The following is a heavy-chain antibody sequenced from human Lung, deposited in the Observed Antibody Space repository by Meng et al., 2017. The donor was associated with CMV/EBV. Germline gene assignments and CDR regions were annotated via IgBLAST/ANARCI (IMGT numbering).Heavy chain of an antibody. CDR1: GNTFTSYY. D-gene: IGHD3-3*01. CDR2: INPSGGST. J-gene: IGHJ4*02. CDR3: ARVPLWSGYFDVTPIRGFDY. V-gene: IGHV1-46*01. Sequence: ASXXVSXKASGNTFTSYYMYWVRQAPGQGLEWMGIINPSGGSTSYAQKFQGRVTMTRDTSTTTVYMELSSLRSEDTAVYYCARVPLWSGYFDVTPIRGFDYWXQGTLVTVSS.